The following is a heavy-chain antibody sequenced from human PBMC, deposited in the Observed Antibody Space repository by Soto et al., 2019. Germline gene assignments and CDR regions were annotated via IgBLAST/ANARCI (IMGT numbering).Heavy chain of an antibody. CDR3: ARVGTYKWSSGGYFAFDI. CDR2: IYYSGST. V-gene: IGHV4-59*01. J-gene: IGHJ3*02. CDR1: GGSISNYY. D-gene: IGHD1-26*01. Sequence: SETLSLTCTVSGGSISNYYWSWIRQPPGKGLEWIGYIYYSGSTNYNPSLKSRVTISVDTSKNQFSLKLSSVTAADTAVYYCARVGTYKWSSGGYFAFDIWGQGTMVTVSS.